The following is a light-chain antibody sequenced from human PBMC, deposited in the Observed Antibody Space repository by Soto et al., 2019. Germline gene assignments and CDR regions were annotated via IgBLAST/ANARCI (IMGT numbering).Light chain of an antibody. J-gene: IGKJ5*01. CDR1: QSVLYSSNNKNY. CDR2: WAS. Sequence: DIVMTQSPDSLAVSLGERATINCKSSQSVLYSSNNKNYLAWYPQKPGQPPKLLIYWASTRESGVPDRSSGSGSGTDFTLTISSLQAEDVAVYYCQQYYSTPITFGQGTRLEIK. V-gene: IGKV4-1*01. CDR3: QQYYSTPIT.